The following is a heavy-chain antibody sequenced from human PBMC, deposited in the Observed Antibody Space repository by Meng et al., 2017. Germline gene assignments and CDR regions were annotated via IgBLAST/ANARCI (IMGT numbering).Heavy chain of an antibody. CDR1: GFSLSTSGVG. J-gene: IGHJ3*02. D-gene: IGHD7-27*01. CDR3: AHSVAKTGAFDI. CDR2: IYWNDAK. Sequence: SGPTQVILTQTLMLTCTFSGFSLSTSGVGVGGIRQSPGKALEWLALIYWNDAKRYSPSLKSRLTITKDTPKNQVVITMTNMYPVDTATYYCAHSVAKTGAFDIWGQGTMVTVSS. V-gene: IGHV2-5*01.